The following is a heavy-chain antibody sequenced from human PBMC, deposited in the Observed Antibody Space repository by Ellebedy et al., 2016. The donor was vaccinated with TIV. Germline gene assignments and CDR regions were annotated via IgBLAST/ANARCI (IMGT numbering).Heavy chain of an antibody. J-gene: IGHJ3*02. CDR1: GFTFSRYW. D-gene: IGHD4-17*01. CDR2: IRQDGSEK. CDR3: ATDGSYGDYLSPTHAFEI. Sequence: GGSLRLSCAASGFTFSRYWMSWVRQTPGKGLEWVANIRQDGSEKFYVDSVKGRFPISRDNAKNSLYLQMNSLRADDTALYFCATDGSYGDYLSPTHAFEIWGQGTMVTVSS. V-gene: IGHV3-7*01.